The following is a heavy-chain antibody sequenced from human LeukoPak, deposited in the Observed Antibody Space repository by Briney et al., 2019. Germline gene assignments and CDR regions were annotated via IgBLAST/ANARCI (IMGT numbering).Heavy chain of an antibody. CDR3: ARAPRMIWAFDI. J-gene: IGHJ3*02. V-gene: IGHV4-34*01. Sequence: SETLSLTCAVYGGSFSGYYWSWIRQPPGKGLEWIGETNHSGSTNYNPSLKSRVTISVDTSKNQFSLKLSSVTAADTAVYYCARAPRMIWAFDIWGQGTMATVSS. CDR2: TNHSGST. CDR1: GGSFSGYY. D-gene: IGHD3-22*01.